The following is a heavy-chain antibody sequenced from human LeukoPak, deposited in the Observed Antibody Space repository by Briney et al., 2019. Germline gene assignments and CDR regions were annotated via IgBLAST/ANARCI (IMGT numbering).Heavy chain of an antibody. J-gene: IGHJ1*01. V-gene: IGHV4-34*01. Sequence: SETLSLTCAVYGGSFSGYYWSWIRQPPGKGLEWIGEINHSGSTNYNPSLKSRVTISVDTSKNQFSLKLSSVTAADTAMYYCARDSYDSSGYSAEYFQHWGQGTLVTVSS. CDR1: GGSFSGYY. D-gene: IGHD3-22*01. CDR2: INHSGST. CDR3: ARDSYDSSGYSAEYFQH.